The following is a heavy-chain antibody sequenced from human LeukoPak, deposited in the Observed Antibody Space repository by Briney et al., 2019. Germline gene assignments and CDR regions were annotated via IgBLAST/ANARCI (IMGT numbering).Heavy chain of an antibody. V-gene: IGHV3-74*03. J-gene: IGHJ5*02. CDR3: ARDFYGRYCTGGSCCYRNWFDP. CDR1: GFSLSDYG. CDR2: IHNDGTTT. Sequence: GGSLRLSCAASGFSLSDYGIHWVRQAPGKGLVWVSHIHNDGTTTTYAASVKGRFTISRDNAKNTVYLDMTGLSGEDTALYYCARDFYGRYCTGGSCCYRNWFDPWGQGTQVTVSS. D-gene: IGHD2-15*01.